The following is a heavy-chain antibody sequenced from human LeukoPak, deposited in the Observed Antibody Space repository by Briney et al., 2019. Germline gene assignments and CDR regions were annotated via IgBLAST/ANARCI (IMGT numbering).Heavy chain of an antibody. D-gene: IGHD6-19*01. CDR2: IYYSGST. V-gene: IGHV4-39*07. CDR1: GGSISSSSYY. J-gene: IGHJ5*02. CDR3: AREVGSGWYGGWFDP. Sequence: SETLSLTCTVSGGSISSSSYYWGWIRQPPGKGLEWIGSIYYSGSTYYNPSLKSRVTISVDTSKNQFSLKLSSVTAADTAVYYCAREVGSGWYGGWFDPWGQGTLVTVSS.